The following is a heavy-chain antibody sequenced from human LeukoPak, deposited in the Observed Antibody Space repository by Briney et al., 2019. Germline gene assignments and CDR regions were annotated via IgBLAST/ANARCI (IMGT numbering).Heavy chain of an antibody. D-gene: IGHD6-13*01. CDR1: GYTFTSYY. CDR3: ARSIAAADPSFDY. CDR2: INPSGGST. V-gene: IGHV1-46*01. Sequence: GASVKVSRKASGYTFTSYYMYWVRQAPGQGLEWMGIINPSGGSTSYAQKFQGRVTMTRDTSTSTVYMELSSLRSEDTAVYYCARSIAAADPSFDYWGQGTLVTVSS. J-gene: IGHJ4*02.